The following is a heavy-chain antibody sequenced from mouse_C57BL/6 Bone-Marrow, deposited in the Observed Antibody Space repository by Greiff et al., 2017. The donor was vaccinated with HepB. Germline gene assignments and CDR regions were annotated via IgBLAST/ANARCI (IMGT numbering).Heavy chain of an antibody. CDR2: ISSGSSTI. J-gene: IGHJ3*01. CDR1: GFTFSDYG. Sequence: EVKLMESGGGLVKPGGSLKLSCAASGFTFSDYGMHWVRQAPEKGLEWVAYISSGSSTIYYADTVKGRFTISRDNAKNTLFLQMTSLRSEDTAMYYCAGGRVVSWFAYWGQGTLVTVSA. CDR3: AGGRVVSWFAY. V-gene: IGHV5-17*01.